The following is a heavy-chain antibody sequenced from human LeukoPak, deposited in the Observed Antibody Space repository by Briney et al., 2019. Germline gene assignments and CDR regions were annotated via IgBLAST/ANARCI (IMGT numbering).Heavy chain of an antibody. CDR2: IYPGDSDT. V-gene: IGHV5-51*01. J-gene: IGHJ4*02. CDR1: GYSFTTYW. CDR3: ARHMRGYRYGYIDY. D-gene: IGHD5-18*01. Sequence: GESLQISCKGSGYSFTTYWIGWVRQMPGKGLGWMGIIYPGDSDTRYSPSFQGQVTISADRSISTAYLQWSSLRASDTAMYFCARHMRGYRYGYIDYWGQGTLVTVSS.